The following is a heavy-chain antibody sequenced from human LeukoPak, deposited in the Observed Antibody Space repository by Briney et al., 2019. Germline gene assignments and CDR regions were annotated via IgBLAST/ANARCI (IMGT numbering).Heavy chain of an antibody. CDR2: IHHSGRT. CDR3: ARGRITMVRGVIARYYMDV. Sequence: PSETLSLTCAVYGGSFNDSYWNWVRLSPGKGLEWIGEIHHSGRTNYNPSLASRVTISVDTSKNQFSLKLSSVTAADTAVYYCARGRITMVRGVIARYYMDVWGKGTTVTVSS. D-gene: IGHD3-10*01. V-gene: IGHV4-34*01. CDR1: GGSFNDSY. J-gene: IGHJ6*03.